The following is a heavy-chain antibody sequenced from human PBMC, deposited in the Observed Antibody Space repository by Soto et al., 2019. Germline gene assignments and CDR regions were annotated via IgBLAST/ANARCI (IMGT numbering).Heavy chain of an antibody. CDR1: GFTFSSYG. CDR3: ASGPRKTTVVTVRLGQDYYYGMDV. D-gene: IGHD4-17*01. J-gene: IGHJ6*02. Sequence: PGGSLRLSCAASGFTFSSYGMHWVRQAPGKGLEWVAVISYDGSNKYYADSVKGRFTISRDNSKNTLYLQMNSLRAEDTAVYYCASGPRKTTVVTVRLGQDYYYGMDVWGQGTTVTVSS. V-gene: IGHV3-30*03. CDR2: ISYDGSNK.